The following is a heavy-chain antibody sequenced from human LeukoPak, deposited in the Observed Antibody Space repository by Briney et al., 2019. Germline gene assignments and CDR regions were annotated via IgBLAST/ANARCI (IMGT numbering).Heavy chain of an antibody. CDR3: AREWRSGSYYGLPYYYYYGMDV. V-gene: IGHV3-48*02. D-gene: IGHD1-26*01. Sequence: PGGSLRLSCAASGFTFSSYSVNWVRQAPGKGLEWISYISSSSSNIYYADSVKGRFTISRDNVRNSLYLQMNSLRDEDTAVYYCAREWRSGSYYGLPYYYYYGMDVWGQGTTVTVSS. J-gene: IGHJ6*02. CDR2: ISSSSSNI. CDR1: GFTFSSYS.